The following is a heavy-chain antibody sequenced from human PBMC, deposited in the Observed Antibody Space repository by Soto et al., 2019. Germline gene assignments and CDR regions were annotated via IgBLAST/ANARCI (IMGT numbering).Heavy chain of an antibody. J-gene: IGHJ4*02. CDR2: IYYSGST. V-gene: IGHV4-59*01. D-gene: IGHD4-17*01. CDR1: GGSISSYY. Sequence: SETLSLTCTVSGGSISSYYWSWIRQPPGKGLEWIGYIYYSGSTNYNPSLKSRVTISVDTSKNQFSLKLSSVTAADTAVYYCARAETTTESLDYWCQGPLVTVST. CDR3: ARAETTTESLDY.